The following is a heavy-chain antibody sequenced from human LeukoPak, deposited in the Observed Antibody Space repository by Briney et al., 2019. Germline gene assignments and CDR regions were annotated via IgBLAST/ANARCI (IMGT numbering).Heavy chain of an antibody. V-gene: IGHV3-30-3*01. Sequence: GGSLRLSCAASGFTFSSYAMHWVRQAPGKGLEWVAVISYDGSNKYYADSVKGRFTISRDNSKNTLYLQMNSLRAEDTAVYYCAGALVVPAAPDYWGQGTLVTVSS. CDR1: GFTFSSYA. CDR3: AGALVVPAAPDY. J-gene: IGHJ4*02. CDR2: ISYDGSNK. D-gene: IGHD2-2*01.